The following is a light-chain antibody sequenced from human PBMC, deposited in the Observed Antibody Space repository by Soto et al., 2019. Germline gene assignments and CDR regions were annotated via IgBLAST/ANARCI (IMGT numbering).Light chain of an antibody. CDR2: EVN. Sequence: QSALTQPASVSGSPGQSITISCTGTSSDVGAYNFVSWYQQYPGKAPKVMIYEVNNRPSGVSNRFSGSKSGNTAYLTISGLQAEDEADYYCSSFTRSSTYVFGSGTKLTVL. V-gene: IGLV2-14*01. CDR1: SSDVGAYNF. CDR3: SSFTRSSTYV. J-gene: IGLJ1*01.